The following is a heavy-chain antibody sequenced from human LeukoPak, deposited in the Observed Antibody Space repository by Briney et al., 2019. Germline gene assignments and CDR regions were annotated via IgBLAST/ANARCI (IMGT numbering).Heavy chain of an antibody. V-gene: IGHV4-34*01. CDR2: INASGRT. CDR3: ARGDWGGYFDY. D-gene: IGHD3-16*01. J-gene: IGHJ4*02. Sequence: SETLSLTCIVYGMSLTDFQWGWIRQSPGKGQEWIGEINASGRTNYNPSLKTSVCISRDTSKRQFSLNLNPVTAADTALYYCARGDWGGYFDYWGQGIQVTVSS. CDR1: GMSLTDFQ.